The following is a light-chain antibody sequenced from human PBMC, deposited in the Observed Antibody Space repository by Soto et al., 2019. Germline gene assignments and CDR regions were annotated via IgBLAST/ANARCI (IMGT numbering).Light chain of an antibody. J-gene: IGKJ1*01. CDR1: QRVGSTY. CDR2: GTS. V-gene: IGKV3-20*01. CDR3: QQYAQAPGT. Sequence: EIVLTQSPGTLTLSPGERAALSCGASQRVGSTYIAWYQQRPGQPPRLLIYGTSSRAIGVPDRFRGSGSGTDFTLTIRRLEPEDSAVYYCQQYAQAPGTFGQGTKVDIK.